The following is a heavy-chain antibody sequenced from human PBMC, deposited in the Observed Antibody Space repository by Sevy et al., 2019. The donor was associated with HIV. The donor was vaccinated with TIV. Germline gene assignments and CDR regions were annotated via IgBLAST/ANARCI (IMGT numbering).Heavy chain of an antibody. CDR1: GFTFRTYS. CDR3: ARDFTIFGVVSGIDY. CDR2: ISDDSRYI. V-gene: IGHV3-21*04. Sequence: GGSLRLSCAASGFTFRTYSMNWVRQAPGKGLEWLSSISDDSRYIYYSDSVKGRFTISRANAKNLLFLQMNNLRVADTAIYYCARDFTIFGVVSGIDYWGQGNLVTVSS. J-gene: IGHJ4*02. D-gene: IGHD3-3*01.